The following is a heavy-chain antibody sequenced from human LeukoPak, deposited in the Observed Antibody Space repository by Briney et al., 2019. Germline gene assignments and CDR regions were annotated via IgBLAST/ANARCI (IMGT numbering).Heavy chain of an antibody. CDR1: GFTFSSHW. CDR3: AKDSGSYYFDY. CDR2: INGDGSAT. D-gene: IGHD1-26*01. J-gene: IGHJ4*02. V-gene: IGHV3-74*01. Sequence: GGSLRLSCAVSGFTFSSHWMHWVRHAPGKGLVWVSRINGDGSATAYADSVKGRFTVSRDNAKNTLYLQMNSLRAEDTAVYYCAKDSGSYYFDYWGQGTLVTVSS.